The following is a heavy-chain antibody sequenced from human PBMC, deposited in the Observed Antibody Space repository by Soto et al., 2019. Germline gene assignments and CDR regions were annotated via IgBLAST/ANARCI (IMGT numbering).Heavy chain of an antibody. Sequence: EVQLVESGGGLVQPGGSLRLSCAASGFTIRNYWMHWVRQVPGKGLVWVSRINGDGSTNYADSVKGRFTISSDNAKNTLYLQMNTLGVEDTAVYYCEGDSPLVRGVGFDYWGPGTLVTVSS. CDR1: GFTIRNYW. V-gene: IGHV3-74*01. CDR3: EGDSPLVRGVGFDY. CDR2: INGDGST. D-gene: IGHD3-10*01. J-gene: IGHJ4*02.